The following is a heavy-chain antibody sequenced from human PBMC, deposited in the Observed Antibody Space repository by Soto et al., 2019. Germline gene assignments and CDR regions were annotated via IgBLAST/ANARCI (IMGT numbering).Heavy chain of an antibody. J-gene: IGHJ6*02. V-gene: IGHV1-18*04. CDR2: ISTYNGNT. Sequence: VASVKVSCKTSAYTFTNSGICWVRQAPGQGLEWMGWISTYNGNTNYAQRFQGRVTMTKDTSTSTAYMELSSLRSEDTAVYYCASSYCGGDCYSYYYYYYGMDAWGQGTTVTVSS. CDR1: AYTFTNSG. CDR3: ASSYCGGDCYSYYYYYYGMDA. D-gene: IGHD2-21*02.